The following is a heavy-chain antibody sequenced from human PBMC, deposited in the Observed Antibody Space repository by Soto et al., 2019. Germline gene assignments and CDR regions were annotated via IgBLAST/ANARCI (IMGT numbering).Heavy chain of an antibody. CDR2: IYYSGST. J-gene: IGHJ3*02. CDR1: GGSISSGDYY. V-gene: IGHV4-30-4*01. D-gene: IGHD2-2*01. Sequence: QVQLQESGPGLVKPSQTLSLTCTVSGGSISSGDYYWSWIRQPPGKGLEWIGYIYYSGSTYYNPSLNSRATISVDTSKNQFSLTLSSVTAADTAVYYCARRPLVPAARDAFDIWGQGTMVTVSS. CDR3: ARRPLVPAARDAFDI.